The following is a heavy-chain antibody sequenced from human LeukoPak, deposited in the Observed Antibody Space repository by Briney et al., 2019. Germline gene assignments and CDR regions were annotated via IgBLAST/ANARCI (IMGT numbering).Heavy chain of an antibody. D-gene: IGHD5-18*01. CDR3: ARATSYGYLDY. V-gene: IGHV4-34*01. CDR1: GGSFSGYY. Sequence: PSETLSLTCAVYGGSFSGYYWSWIRQPPGKGLEWIGEINHSGSTNYNPSLKSRVTISVDTSKNQFSLKLSSVTAADTAVYYCARATSYGYLDYWGQGTLVTVSS. CDR2: INHSGST. J-gene: IGHJ4*02.